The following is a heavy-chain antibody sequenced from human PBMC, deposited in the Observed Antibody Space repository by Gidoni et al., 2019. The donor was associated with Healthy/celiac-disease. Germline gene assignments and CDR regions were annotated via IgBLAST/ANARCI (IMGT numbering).Heavy chain of an antibody. CDR1: GFTFSSYS. D-gene: IGHD6-19*01. V-gene: IGHV3-48*01. Sequence: EVQLVESGGGLVQPGGSLRLSCAASGFTFSSYSMNWVRQAPGKGLEWVSYISSSSSTIYYADSVKGRFTISRDNAKNSLYLQMNSLRAEDTAVYYCARVLGRKVAGSFYWGQGTLVTVSS. CDR2: ISSSSSTI. J-gene: IGHJ4*02. CDR3: ARVLGRKVAGSFY.